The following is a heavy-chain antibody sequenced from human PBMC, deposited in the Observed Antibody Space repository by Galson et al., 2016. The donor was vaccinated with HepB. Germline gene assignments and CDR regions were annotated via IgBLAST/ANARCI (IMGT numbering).Heavy chain of an antibody. J-gene: IGHJ5*02. CDR2: ISGSGDRP. V-gene: IGHV3-23*01. CDR1: GFTFNNYA. D-gene: IGHD5-18*01. CDR3: AEDPVLQLWFSGWFDP. Sequence: SLRLSCAASGFTFNNYAMSWVRQAPGKGLEWVSGISGSGDRPFYADSVKGRLTISRDNSNNNLYLQMNGLRADDTAVYYCAEDPVLQLWFSGWFDPWGQGTLVTVSS.